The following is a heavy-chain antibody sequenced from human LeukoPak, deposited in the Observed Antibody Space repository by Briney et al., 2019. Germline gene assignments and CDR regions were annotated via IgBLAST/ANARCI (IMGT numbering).Heavy chain of an antibody. Sequence: GGSLRLPCAASGFAFSNYAMAGVRHAPGKEPEWVSVITGGGADTYHADSVKGRFTISRDNSKNTLYLQMNSLRAEDTAIYYCARARPRPIDFDYWGQGTLVTVSS. CDR3: ARARPRPIDFDY. CDR1: GFAFSNYA. CDR2: ITGGGADT. J-gene: IGHJ4*02. V-gene: IGHV3-23*01. D-gene: IGHD1-14*01.